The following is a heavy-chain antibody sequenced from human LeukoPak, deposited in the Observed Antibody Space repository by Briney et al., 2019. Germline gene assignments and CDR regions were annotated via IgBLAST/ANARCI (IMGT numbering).Heavy chain of an antibody. D-gene: IGHD6-19*01. CDR3: ARSPLSSSGWYRAEY. CDR2: IDGSGSS. V-gene: IGHV4-4*07. Sequence: SETLSLTCSVSGGSIRLYYWNWIRQSAGKRLEWIGRIDGSGSSTYSPSLGSRVTMSVDSSKSQISLKLISVTAADTAVYYCARSPLSSSGWYRAEYWGQGIRVTVSS. CDR1: GGSIRLYY. J-gene: IGHJ4*02.